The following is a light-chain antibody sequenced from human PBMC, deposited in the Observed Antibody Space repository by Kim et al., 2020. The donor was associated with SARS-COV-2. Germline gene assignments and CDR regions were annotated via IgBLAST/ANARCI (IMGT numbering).Light chain of an antibody. V-gene: IGLV3-1*01. CDR3: QAWDNTWV. Sequence: SVAPGQTVPITCSGDKLGEKYSSWYQQQPGQAPVLVIYQDTKRPSGIPERFAGSNSGNTATLTISGAQAMDEADYYCQAWDNTWVFGGGTQLTVL. J-gene: IGLJ3*02. CDR1: KLGEKY. CDR2: QDT.